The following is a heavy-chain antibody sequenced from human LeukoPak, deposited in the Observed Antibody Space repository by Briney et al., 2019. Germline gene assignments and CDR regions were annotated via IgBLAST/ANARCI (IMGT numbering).Heavy chain of an antibody. CDR1: GYSISSVYY. J-gene: IGHJ4*02. Sequence: PSETLSLTCAVSGYSISSVYYWGWIRQPPGKGLEWIGSLYQSGSTFYNPSPKRRLTVSADTPQNHFSLTLRSVTAAETAVYYCARHAVGGVATTYYFDYWGQGNLVTVSS. CDR2: LYQSGST. CDR3: ARHAVGGVATTYYFDY. V-gene: IGHV4-38-2*01. D-gene: IGHD3-3*01.